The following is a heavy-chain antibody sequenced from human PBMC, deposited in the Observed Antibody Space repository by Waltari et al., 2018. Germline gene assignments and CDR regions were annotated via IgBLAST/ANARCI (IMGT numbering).Heavy chain of an antibody. CDR1: GRPLRPHI. CDR2: ISSSSSYI. CDR3: ARDGVDYYYMDV. V-gene: IGHV3-21*01. Sequence: EVQLVESGGVLVEPGGSLRLSRAACGRPLRPHIMHSVPQAPGTGLEWVSSISSSSSYIYYADSVKGRFTISRDNAKNSLYLRMNSLRAEDTAVYYCARDGVDYYYMDVWGKGTTVTISS. D-gene: IGHD2-15*01. J-gene: IGHJ6*03.